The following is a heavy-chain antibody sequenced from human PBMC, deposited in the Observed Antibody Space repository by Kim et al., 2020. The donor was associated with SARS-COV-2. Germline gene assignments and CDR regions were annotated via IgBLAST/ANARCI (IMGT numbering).Heavy chain of an antibody. CDR2: IWYDGSNK. V-gene: IGHV3-33*06. CDR1: GFTFSSYG. CDR3: AKVRRSGGSRWGSELDY. J-gene: IGHJ4*02. Sequence: GGSLRLSCAASGFTFSSYGMHWVRQAPGKGLEWVAVIWYDGSNKYYADSVKGRFTISRDNSKNTLYLQMNSLRAEDTAVYYCAKVRRSGGSRWGSELDYWGQGTLVTVSS. D-gene: IGHD2-15*01.